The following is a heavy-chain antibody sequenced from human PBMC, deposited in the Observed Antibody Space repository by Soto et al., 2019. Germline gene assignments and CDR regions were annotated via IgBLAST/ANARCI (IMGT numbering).Heavy chain of an antibody. CDR2: IESDGSSP. Sequence: EVHLVESGGGLVQPGGSLRLSCAASGFTFSSYWMHWVRQAPGKGLVWVSRIESDGSSPIYADSVKGRFTISRDNAKNTLYLQMNSLRAEDTAVYYCAKSNWFDPWGQGTLLTVSS. CDR3: AKSNWFDP. V-gene: IGHV3-74*01. CDR1: GFTFSSYW. J-gene: IGHJ5*02.